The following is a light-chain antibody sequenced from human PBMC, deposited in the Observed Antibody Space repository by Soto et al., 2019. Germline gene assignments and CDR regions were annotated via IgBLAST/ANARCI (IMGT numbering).Light chain of an antibody. V-gene: IGLV2-8*01. CDR3: SSYVGSHTDEV. J-gene: IGLJ2*01. CDR2: EVS. Sequence: QSALTQPPSASGSPGQSVAISCTGTASDVGAYNYVSWYQQQPGKAPKLLIYEVSKRPSGVPDGFSGSKSGNTASLTVSGLQTEDEADYYCSSYVGSHTDEVFGGGTQLTVL. CDR1: ASDVGAYNY.